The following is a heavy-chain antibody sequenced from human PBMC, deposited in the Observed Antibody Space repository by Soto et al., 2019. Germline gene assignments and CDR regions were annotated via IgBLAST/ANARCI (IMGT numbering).Heavy chain of an antibody. CDR2: MNPDSGST. J-gene: IGHJ5*02. V-gene: IGHV1-8*01. D-gene: IGHD6-19*01. CDR3: ARGRFISKGYDSGWYIAH. Sequence: QVQLVQSGAEVKKPGASVKVSCKPSGYPFTSYHVNWVRQAPGQGLEWMGWMNPDSGSTDYALKFQGRITMDRNTRLSPAYLGARNPTSEGTANYYCARGRFISKGYDSGWYIAHWGQGTQVIVSS. CDR1: GYPFTSYH.